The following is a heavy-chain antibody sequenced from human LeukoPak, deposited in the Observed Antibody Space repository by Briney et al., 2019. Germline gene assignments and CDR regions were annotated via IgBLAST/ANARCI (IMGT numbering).Heavy chain of an antibody. CDR2: ISSSSSYI. D-gene: IGHD4-17*01. Sequence: GGSLRLSCAASGFTFSSYSMNWVRQAPGKGLEWVSSISSSSSYIYYADSVKGRFTISRDNAKNSLYLQMNNLRAEDTAVYYCAKAMTTVTFDAFDIWGQGTMVTVSS. CDR3: AKAMTTVTFDAFDI. V-gene: IGHV3-21*01. J-gene: IGHJ3*02. CDR1: GFTFSSYS.